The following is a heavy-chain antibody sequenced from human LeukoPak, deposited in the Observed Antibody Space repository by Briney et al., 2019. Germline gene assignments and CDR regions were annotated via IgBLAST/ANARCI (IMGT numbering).Heavy chain of an antibody. Sequence: SETLSLTCTVSGGSISSSSYYWGWIRQPPGKGLEWIGSIYYSESTYYNPSLKSRVTISVDTSKNQFSLKMSSVTAADTAVYYCARGGVVEPRTQMGFDYWGQGTLVTVSS. CDR2: IYYSEST. D-gene: IGHD5-24*01. V-gene: IGHV4-39*07. CDR3: ARGGVVEPRTQMGFDY. J-gene: IGHJ4*02. CDR1: GGSISSSSYY.